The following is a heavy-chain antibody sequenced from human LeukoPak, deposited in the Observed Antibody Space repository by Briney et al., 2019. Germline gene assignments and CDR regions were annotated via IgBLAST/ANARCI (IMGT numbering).Heavy chain of an antibody. CDR1: GFTFSSYS. CDR2: ISSTSNYI. V-gene: IGHV3-21*01. J-gene: IGHJ4*02. D-gene: IGHD3-3*01. CDR3: ARVEWLDY. Sequence: GGSLRLSCVDSGFTFSSYSMNWVRQAPGKGMEWVSSISSTSNYIYYADSVKGRFTISRDNAKNSLYLQMNSLRAEDTAVYYCARVEWLDYWGQGTLVTVSS.